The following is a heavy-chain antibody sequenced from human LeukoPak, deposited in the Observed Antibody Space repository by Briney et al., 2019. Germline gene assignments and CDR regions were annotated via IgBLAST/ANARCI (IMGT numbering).Heavy chain of an antibody. Sequence: SVKVSCKASGGTFSSYAISWVRQAPGQGLEWMGGIIPIFGTANYAQKFQGRVTITADESTSTAYMELSSLRSEDTAVYYCARGFYGDYRGINLNYFYYWGQGTLVTVSS. V-gene: IGHV1-69*01. J-gene: IGHJ4*02. CDR3: ARGFYGDYRGINLNYFYY. CDR1: GGTFSSYA. CDR2: IIPIFGTA. D-gene: IGHD4-17*01.